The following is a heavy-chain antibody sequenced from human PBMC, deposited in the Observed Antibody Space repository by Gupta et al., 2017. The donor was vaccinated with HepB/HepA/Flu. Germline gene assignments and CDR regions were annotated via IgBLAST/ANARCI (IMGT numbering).Heavy chain of an antibody. Sequence: QVQLQESGPGLVKPSQTLSLTCTVSGGSISSGGYYWSWIRQHPGKGLEWIGYIYYSGSTYYNPSLKSRVTISVDTSKNQFSLKLSSVTAADTAVYYCARDRGYNYDFWSGPPEDYGMDVWGQGTTVTVSS. D-gene: IGHD3-3*01. CDR1: GGSISSGGYY. J-gene: IGHJ6*02. CDR2: IYYSGST. CDR3: ARDRGYNYDFWSGPPEDYGMDV. V-gene: IGHV4-31*03.